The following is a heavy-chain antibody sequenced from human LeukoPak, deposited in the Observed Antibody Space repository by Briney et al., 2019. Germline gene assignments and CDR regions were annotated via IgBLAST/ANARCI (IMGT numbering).Heavy chain of an antibody. Sequence: SETLSLTCTVSGGSISSYYWSWIRQPAGKGLEWIGRIYTSGSTNYNPSLKSRVTMSVDTSKNQFSLKLSSVTAADTAVYYCARMGFAGATGYYFDYWGQGTLVTVSS. CDR2: IYTSGST. CDR3: ARMGFAGATGYYFDY. J-gene: IGHJ4*02. V-gene: IGHV4-4*07. CDR1: GGSISSYY. D-gene: IGHD1-26*01.